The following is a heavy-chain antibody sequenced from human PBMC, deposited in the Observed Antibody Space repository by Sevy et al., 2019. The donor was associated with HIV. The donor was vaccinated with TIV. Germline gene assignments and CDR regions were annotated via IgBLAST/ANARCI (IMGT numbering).Heavy chain of an antibody. CDR2: SGYT. CDR3: ARGGPNQQQLDYFDY. V-gene: IGHV4-59*01. Sequence: SETLSLTCTVSGVSISPYYWAWIRQPPGKGLECIGFSGYTNYNPSLKTRVTTSVDTSKNQFSLKLSSVTAADTAIYYCARGGPNQQQLDYFDYWGQGALVTVSS. D-gene: IGHD6-13*01. J-gene: IGHJ4*02. CDR1: GVSISPYY.